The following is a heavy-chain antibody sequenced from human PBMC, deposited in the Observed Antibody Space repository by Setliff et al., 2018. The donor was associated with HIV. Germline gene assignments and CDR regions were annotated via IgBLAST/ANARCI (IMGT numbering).Heavy chain of an antibody. CDR2: IYQSGST. Sequence: SETLSLTCTVSGGSISSSTYYWGWIRQPPGKGLEWIASIYQSGSTYYNPSLKSRVIISIDTSKNQFSLKLNSVTAADTAVYYCAILRGYSYGYFFDYWGQGMLVTVSS. J-gene: IGHJ4*02. V-gene: IGHV4-39*07. CDR1: GGSISSSTYY. D-gene: IGHD5-18*01. CDR3: AILRGYSYGYFFDY.